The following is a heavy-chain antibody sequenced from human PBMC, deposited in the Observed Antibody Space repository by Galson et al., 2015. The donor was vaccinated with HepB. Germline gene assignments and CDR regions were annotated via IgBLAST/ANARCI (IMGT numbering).Heavy chain of an antibody. CDR2: ISGSGGTT. CDR3: ASADYYHVISGFYTFYFDS. V-gene: IGHV3-23*01. D-gene: IGHD3-22*01. CDR1: GFSFSTYA. Sequence: SLRLSCAASGFSFSTYAMAWVRQAPGRGLEWVSLISGSGGTTYYAASVKGRFTVSRDNSKNTLHLQMNSLTAADTAVYYCASADYYHVISGFYTFYFDSWGRGTLVTVSS. J-gene: IGHJ4*02.